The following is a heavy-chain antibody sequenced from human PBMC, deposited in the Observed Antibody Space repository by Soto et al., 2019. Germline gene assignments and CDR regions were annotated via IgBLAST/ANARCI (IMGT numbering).Heavy chain of an antibody. Sequence: GESLKISCKGSGYSFTRYWISWVRQMPGKGLEWMGRIGPSDSYTNYSPSFQGHVTISADKSISTAYLQWSSLKASDTAMYYCARHIVAEAEDYYYGMDVWGQGTRVTVSS. D-gene: IGHD6-13*01. CDR1: GYSFTRYW. V-gene: IGHV5-10-1*01. CDR2: IGPSDSYT. J-gene: IGHJ6*02. CDR3: ARHIVAEAEDYYYGMDV.